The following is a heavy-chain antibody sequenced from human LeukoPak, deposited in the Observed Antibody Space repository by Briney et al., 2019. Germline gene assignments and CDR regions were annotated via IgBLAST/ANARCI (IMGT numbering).Heavy chain of an antibody. CDR1: GLNFGDYG. CDR2: IRNKAYGGTT. V-gene: IGHV3-49*04. J-gene: IGHJ4*02. Sequence: TGGSLRLSCTTSGLNFGDYGMTWVRQAPGKGLEWVGFIRNKAYGGTTEYAASVRGRFTISRDESKSVAYLQMNSLKTEDTAVYYCARGQKAIDYWGQGILVTVSS. CDR3: ARGQKAIDY.